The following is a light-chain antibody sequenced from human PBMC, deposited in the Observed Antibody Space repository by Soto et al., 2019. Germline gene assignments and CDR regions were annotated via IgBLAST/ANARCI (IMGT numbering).Light chain of an antibody. J-gene: IGLJ2*01. CDR3: QSYDSSLNAVL. CDR2: GNS. Sequence: QSVLTQPPSVSGAPGQRVTISCTGSSSNIGAGYDVQWYQHLPGTAPKLLIYGNSNRPSGVPDRFSGSQSGASASLAITGLQADDEADYYCQSYDSSLNAVLFGGGTKLTVL. CDR1: SSNIGAGYD. V-gene: IGLV1-40*01.